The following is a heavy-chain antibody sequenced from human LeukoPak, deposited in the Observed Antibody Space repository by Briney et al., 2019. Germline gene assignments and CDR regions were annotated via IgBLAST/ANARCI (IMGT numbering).Heavy chain of an antibody. CDR3: ARGAMVATLFFDY. J-gene: IGHJ4*02. CDR2: INPNSGGT. V-gene: IGHV1-2*06. D-gene: IGHD5-12*01. CDR1: GYTFTGYY. Sequence: GASVKVSCKXSGYTFTGYYMHWVRQAPRQGLEWMGRINPNSGGTNYAQKFQGRVTMTRDTSISTAYMELSRLRSDDTAVYYCARGAMVATLFFDYWGQGTLVTVSS.